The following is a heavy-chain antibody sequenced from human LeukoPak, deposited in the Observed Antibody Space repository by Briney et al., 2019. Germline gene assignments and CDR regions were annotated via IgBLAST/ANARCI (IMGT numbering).Heavy chain of an antibody. J-gene: IGHJ6*02. CDR1: GGSISSYY. V-gene: IGHV4-59*08. D-gene: IGHD6-13*01. CDR2: IYYSGST. Sequence: SETLSLTCTVSGGSISSYYWSWIRQPPGKGLEWIGYIYYSGSTNYNPSLKSRVTISLDTSKNQFSLKLSSVTAADTAVYYCARRSIAAGGLYGMDVWGQGTTVTVSS. CDR3: ARRSIAAGGLYGMDV.